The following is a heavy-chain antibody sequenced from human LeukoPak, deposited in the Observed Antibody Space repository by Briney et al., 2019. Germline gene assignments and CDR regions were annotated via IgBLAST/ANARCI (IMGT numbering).Heavy chain of an antibody. CDR2: IYYSGST. J-gene: IGHJ4*02. Sequence: SETLSLTCTVSGGSFSSYYWSWIRQPPGKGLEWIGYIYYSGSTNYNPSLKGRVTISVDTSKNQFSLRLSSVTAADTAVYYCARAGTAMVTLDYWGQGTLVTVSS. CDR3: ARAGTAMVTLDY. V-gene: IGHV4-59*01. D-gene: IGHD5-18*01. CDR1: GGSFSSYY.